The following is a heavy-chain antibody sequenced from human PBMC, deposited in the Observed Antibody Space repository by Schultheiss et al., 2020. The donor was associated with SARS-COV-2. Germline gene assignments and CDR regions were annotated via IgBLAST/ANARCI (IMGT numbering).Heavy chain of an antibody. CDR2: ISFDGSGK. J-gene: IGHJ5*02. D-gene: IGHD2-2*01. Sequence: GESLKISCAASGFTFIGHAMHWVRQAPGKGLEWVAAISFDGSGKANADSVKGRFTISRDNAKNSLYLQMNSLRAEDTAVYYCARVRGGYCSSTTCQSGFDPWGQGTLVTVSS. CDR1: GFTFIGHA. CDR3: ARVRGGYCSSTTCQSGFDP. V-gene: IGHV3-30*04.